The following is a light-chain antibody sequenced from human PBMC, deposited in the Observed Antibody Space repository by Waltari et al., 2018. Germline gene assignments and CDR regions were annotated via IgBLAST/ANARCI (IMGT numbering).Light chain of an antibody. CDR1: QGIANY. CDR2: AAS. V-gene: IGKV1-27*01. CDR3: QKYNSAPRT. J-gene: IGKJ1*01. Sequence: DIQSSQYPSSLSAAVADRVTITCRASQGIANYLAWYQQKPGKVPKLLIYAASTLQSGVPSRFSGSGSGTDFTLTISSLQPEDVATYYCQKYNSAPRTFGQGTKVEIK.